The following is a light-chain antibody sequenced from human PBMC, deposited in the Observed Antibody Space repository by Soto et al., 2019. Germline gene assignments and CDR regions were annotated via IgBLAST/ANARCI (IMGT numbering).Light chain of an antibody. CDR3: QQYGFSFSA. V-gene: IGKV3-20*01. CDR1: HSDSSSY. Sequence: ILLTQSPGTLSLSPGERATLSCRASHSDSSSYLSWYQLKPGQAPRLLIYGASSRATGIPDRFSGSGSGTDFTLTISSLQPEDFAVYYCQQYGFSFSAFGRGTKVEL. J-gene: IGKJ1*01. CDR2: GAS.